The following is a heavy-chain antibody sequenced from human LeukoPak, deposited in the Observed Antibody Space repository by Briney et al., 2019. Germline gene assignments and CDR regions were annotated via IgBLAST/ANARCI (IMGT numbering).Heavy chain of an antibody. CDR3: TRDPILGAPDYFDY. CDR1: EFSVGSNY. Sequence: GGSLRLSCAASEFSVGSNYMTWVRQAPGKGLEWVSLIYSGGSTYYADSVKGRFTISRDNSKNTLYLQMNNLREEDTAVYYCTRDPILGAPDYFDYWGQGTLVTVSS. V-gene: IGHV3-66*01. D-gene: IGHD1-26*01. CDR2: IYSGGST. J-gene: IGHJ4*02.